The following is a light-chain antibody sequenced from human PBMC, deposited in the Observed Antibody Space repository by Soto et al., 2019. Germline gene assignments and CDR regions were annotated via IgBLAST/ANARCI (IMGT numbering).Light chain of an antibody. V-gene: IGKV3-20*01. CDR3: QQYGSSPPVT. CDR2: GAS. J-gene: IGKJ5*01. CDR1: QSVSSSY. Sequence: EIGLTQSPGTLSLSPGERATLSCRASQSVSSSYLAWYQQKPGQAPRLLIYGASGRATGIPDRFSGSGSGTEFTLTINRLEPEDFEVYYCQQYGSSPPVTFGQGTRLEIK.